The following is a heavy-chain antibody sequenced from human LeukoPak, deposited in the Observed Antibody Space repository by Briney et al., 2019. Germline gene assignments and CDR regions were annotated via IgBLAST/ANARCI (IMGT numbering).Heavy chain of an antibody. CDR3: AHDSSGSYFYYYGMDV. D-gene: IGHD3-22*01. CDR1: GYTFTSYG. Sequence: GASVKVSCKASGYTFTSYGISWVRQAPGQGLEWMGWISAYNGNTNYAQKLQGRVTMTTDTSTSTACMELRSLRSDDTAVYYCAHDSSGSYFYYYGMDVWGQGTTVTVSS. J-gene: IGHJ6*02. CDR2: ISAYNGNT. V-gene: IGHV1-18*01.